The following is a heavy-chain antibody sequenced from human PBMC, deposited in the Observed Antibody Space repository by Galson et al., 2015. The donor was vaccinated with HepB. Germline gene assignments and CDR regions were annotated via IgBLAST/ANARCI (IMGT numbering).Heavy chain of an antibody. J-gene: IGHJ4*02. CDR2: IKSKTDGGTT. Sequence: SLRLSCAASGFTFSNAWMSWVRQAPGKGLERVGRIKSKTDGGTTDYAAPVKGRFTISRDDSKNTLYLQMNSLKTEDTAVYYCTTEVELWFGESIDYWGQGTLVTVSS. CDR1: GFTFSNAW. D-gene: IGHD3-10*01. V-gene: IGHV3-15*01. CDR3: TTEVELWFGESIDY.